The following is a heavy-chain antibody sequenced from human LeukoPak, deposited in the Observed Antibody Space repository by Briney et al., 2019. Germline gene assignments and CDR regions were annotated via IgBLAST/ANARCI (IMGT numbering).Heavy chain of an antibody. V-gene: IGHV4-59*08. CDR1: GGSXXXYY. J-gene: IGHJ4*02. CDR3: AGHHPRNTVDF. D-gene: IGHD2/OR15-2a*01. Sequence: GGSXXXYYWXWIRQPPGKGLEWIAYISDIGSINYNPSLKSRVTISLDTSKNQFSLKLSSVTAADTAVYYCAGHHPRNTVDFWGQGTLVTVSS. CDR2: ISDIGSI.